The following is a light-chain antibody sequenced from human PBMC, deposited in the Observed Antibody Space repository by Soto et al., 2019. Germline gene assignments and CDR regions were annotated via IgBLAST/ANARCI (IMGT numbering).Light chain of an antibody. Sequence: EIVLTQSPGTLPLSPGERATLSCRASQSVSSSYLAWYQQKPGQAPRLLIYGASIRATGIPDRFSGSGSGTAFTLTISRLEAEDFAVYYCQQYGSSPGTFGKGTNVEIK. CDR2: GAS. CDR3: QQYGSSPGT. V-gene: IGKV3-20*01. CDR1: QSVSSSY. J-gene: IGKJ1*01.